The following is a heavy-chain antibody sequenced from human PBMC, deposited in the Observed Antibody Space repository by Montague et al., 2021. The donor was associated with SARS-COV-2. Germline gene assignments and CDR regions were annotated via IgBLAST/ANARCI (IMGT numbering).Heavy chain of an antibody. CDR3: ARGSRLGYGFRLGFFDS. CDR1: GGSFSGYY. Sequence: SETLSLTCAVSGGSFSGYYWNWIRQPPGKGLEWIGDVNNNGSTNYNPSLKSRVTMSLDTSKNQFSLKLNSVTAADTAVYYCARGSRLGYGFRLGFFDSWGQGTLVTVSS. V-gene: IGHV4-34*01. CDR2: VNNNGST. J-gene: IGHJ4*02. D-gene: IGHD3-10*01.